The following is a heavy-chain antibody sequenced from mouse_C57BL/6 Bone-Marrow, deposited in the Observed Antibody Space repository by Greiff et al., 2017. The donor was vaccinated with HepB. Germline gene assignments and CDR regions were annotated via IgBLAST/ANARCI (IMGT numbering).Heavy chain of an antibody. D-gene: IGHD1-1*01. V-gene: IGHV2-5*01. CDR1: GFSLTSYG. CDR2: IWRGGST. CDR3: AKKDTTVVAKGYYAMDY. Sequence: VQLQQSGPGLVQPSQSLSITCTVSGFSLTSYGVHWVRQSPGKGLEWLGVIWRGGSTDYNAAFMSRLSITKDNSKSQVFFKMNSLQADDTAIYYCAKKDTTVVAKGYYAMDYWGQGTSVTVSS. J-gene: IGHJ4*01.